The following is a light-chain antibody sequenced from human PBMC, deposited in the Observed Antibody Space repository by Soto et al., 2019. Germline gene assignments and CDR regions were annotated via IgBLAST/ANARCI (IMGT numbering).Light chain of an antibody. CDR2: GSS. CDR3: QPYGSSPPYT. Sequence: EDVLTQSPGTLSLSPGERATLSCRASQSVTNNYFAWYQQKPGQAPRLLIFGSSDRATGIPDRFSGSGSGTDSTRTISRREPEDFAVYYCQPYGSSPPYTFGQGTKLEIK. J-gene: IGKJ2*01. CDR1: QSVTNNY. V-gene: IGKV3-20*01.